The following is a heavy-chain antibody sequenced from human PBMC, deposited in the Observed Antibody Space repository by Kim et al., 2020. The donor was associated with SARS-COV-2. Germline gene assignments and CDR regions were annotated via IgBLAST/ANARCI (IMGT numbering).Heavy chain of an antibody. CDR1: GFTFSSYA. J-gene: IGHJ6*02. CDR3: AREWAIFGVVTGVYYYYGMDV. V-gene: IGHV3-30-3*01. D-gene: IGHD3-3*01. CDR2: ISYDGSNK. Sequence: GGSLRLSCAASGFTFSSYAMHWVRQAPGKGLEWVAVISYDGSNKYYADSVKGRFTISRDNSKNTLYLQMNSLRAEDTAVYYCAREWAIFGVVTGVYYYYGMDVWGQRTTVTVS.